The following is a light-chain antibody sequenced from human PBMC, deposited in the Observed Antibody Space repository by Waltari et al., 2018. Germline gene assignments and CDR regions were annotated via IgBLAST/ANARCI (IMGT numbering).Light chain of an antibody. Sequence: QAALTQPRSLSGSPGQSVTISCPGTSSDVGGSSFVSLYQQHPGKAPKLLIYDVSKRPSGVPDHFSGSKSGNTASLTISGLQAEDEADYFGCSYAGAYTLGVFGTGTKVTVL. CDR3: CSYAGAYTLGV. CDR2: DVS. CDR1: SSDVGGSSF. J-gene: IGLJ1*01. V-gene: IGLV2-11*01.